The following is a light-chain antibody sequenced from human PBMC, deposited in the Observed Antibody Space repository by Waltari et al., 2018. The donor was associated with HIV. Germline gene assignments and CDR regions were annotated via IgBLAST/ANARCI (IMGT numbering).Light chain of an antibody. V-gene: IGLV2-14*01. CDR1: SSDIGGFNY. J-gene: IGLJ1*01. Sequence: HSALTQPASVSGSPGQTVTISCSGTSSDIGGFNYVSWYQQPPGKAPKLMIYEVNNRPSRFSIRFSGSKSGNTAYLTISGLQAEDEADYYCSSFSSGNSLEVFGTGTKVTFL. CDR3: SSFSSGNSLEV. CDR2: EVN.